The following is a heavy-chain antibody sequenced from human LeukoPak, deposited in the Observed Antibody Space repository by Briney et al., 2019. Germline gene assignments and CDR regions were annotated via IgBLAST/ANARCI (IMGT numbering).Heavy chain of an antibody. Sequence: GGSLRLSCAASGFTFSDDPMNWVRQAPGKGLEWVAHIRSSSLTISYADSVKGRFTISRDNAKNSLYLHLNSLRAEDTGVYYCARAVRAHPPADFWGQGTLVTVSS. D-gene: IGHD3-3*01. CDR2: IRSSSLTI. V-gene: IGHV3-48*01. J-gene: IGHJ4*02. CDR3: ARAVRAHPPADF. CDR1: GFTFSDDP.